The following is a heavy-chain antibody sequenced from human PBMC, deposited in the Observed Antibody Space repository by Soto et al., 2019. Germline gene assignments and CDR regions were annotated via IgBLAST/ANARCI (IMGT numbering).Heavy chain of an antibody. V-gene: IGHV3-33*01. Sequence: GGSLRLSCAASGFTFSSYGMHWVRQAPGKGLEWVAVIWYDGSNKYYADSVKGRFTISRDNSKNTLYLQMNSLRAEDTAVYYRATDGTAPGGYYYYMDVWGKGKTVTVS. J-gene: IGHJ6*03. CDR2: IWYDGSNK. D-gene: IGHD3-10*01. CDR1: GFTFSSYG. CDR3: ATDGTAPGGYYYYMDV.